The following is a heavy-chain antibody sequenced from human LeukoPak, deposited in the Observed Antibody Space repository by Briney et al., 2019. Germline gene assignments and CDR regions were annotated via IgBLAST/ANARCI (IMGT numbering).Heavy chain of an antibody. J-gene: IGHJ6*02. D-gene: IGHD3-22*01. CDR3: AKDLIVGDYYYYGMDV. CDR2: ISSSGSTI. Sequence: GGSLRLSCAASGFTFSSYEMNWVRQAPGKGLEWVSYISSSGSTIYYADSVKGRFTISRDNAKNSLYLQMNSLRAEDTAVYYCAKDLIVGDYYYYGMDVWGQGTTVTVSS. CDR1: GFTFSSYE. V-gene: IGHV3-48*03.